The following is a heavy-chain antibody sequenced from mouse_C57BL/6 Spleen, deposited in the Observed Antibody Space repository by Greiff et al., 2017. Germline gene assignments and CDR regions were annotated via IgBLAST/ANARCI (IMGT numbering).Heavy chain of an antibody. CDR3: ARSGYYGSSPFDY. Sequence: VQLQQPGAELVMPGASVKLSCKASGYTFTSYWMHWVKQRPGQGLEWIGEIDPSDSYTNYNQKFKGKSTLTVDKSSSTAYMQLSSLTSEDSAVYYCARSGYYGSSPFDYWGQGTTLTVSS. D-gene: IGHD1-1*01. V-gene: IGHV1-69*01. CDR2: IDPSDSYT. J-gene: IGHJ2*01. CDR1: GYTFTSYW.